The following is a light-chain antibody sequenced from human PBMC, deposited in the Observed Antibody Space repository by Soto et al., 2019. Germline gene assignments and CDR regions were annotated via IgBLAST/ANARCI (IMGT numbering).Light chain of an antibody. CDR1: SSNIGAGYD. CDR3: QSSDSSLSVV. CDR2: GNS. J-gene: IGLJ1*01. Sequence: QSVLTQPPSVSGAPGQRVTISCTGSSSNIGAGYDVHWYQQLPGTAPKLLIYGNSNRPSGVPDRCSGSKSGTSASLAITGLHAEDEADYNCQSSDSSLSVVFGTGTKLTVL. V-gene: IGLV1-40*01.